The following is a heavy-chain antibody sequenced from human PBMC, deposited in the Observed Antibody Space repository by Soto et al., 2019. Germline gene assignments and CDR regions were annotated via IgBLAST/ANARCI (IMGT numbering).Heavy chain of an antibody. CDR3: ARVPDY. V-gene: IGHV4-59*01. CDR2: IYFSGRT. Sequence: SETLSLTCTVSGGSINSFYWSWIRQTPGKGLEWIGYIYFSGRTDYNPSLRSRVTISLGTSKSHFSLRLTSVTASDTAVYYCARVPDYWGQGILVNVSS. CDR1: GGSINSFY. D-gene: IGHD2-2*01. J-gene: IGHJ4*02.